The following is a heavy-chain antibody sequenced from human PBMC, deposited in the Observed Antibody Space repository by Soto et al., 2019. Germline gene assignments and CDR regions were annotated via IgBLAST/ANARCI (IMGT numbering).Heavy chain of an antibody. Sequence: QVQLVESGGGVVQPGRSLSLSCAASGFTFSSYGMHWVRQAPGKGLEWVAVIWYDGSNKYYADSVKGRFTISRDNSKNTLYLQMNSLRAEDTAVYYCARDQGYDFWSGYYASCFDYWGQGTLVTVSS. CDR2: IWYDGSNK. V-gene: IGHV3-33*01. J-gene: IGHJ4*02. CDR1: GFTFSSYG. CDR3: ARDQGYDFWSGYYASCFDY. D-gene: IGHD3-3*01.